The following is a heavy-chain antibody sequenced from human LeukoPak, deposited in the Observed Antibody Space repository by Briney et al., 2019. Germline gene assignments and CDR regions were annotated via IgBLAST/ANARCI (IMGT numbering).Heavy chain of an antibody. CDR1: GFTFSSYA. Sequence: GGSLRLSCGASGFTFSSYAMHWVRQAPGKGLEYVSVISSSGRSTYYATAVKGRFAISRDNSKNTLYLQMGSLRPEDMAVYYCARALEAGAYFYYYGMDVWGQGTTVTVSS. J-gene: IGHJ6*02. D-gene: IGHD6-19*01. CDR3: ARALEAGAYFYYYGMDV. V-gene: IGHV3-64*01. CDR2: ISSSGRST.